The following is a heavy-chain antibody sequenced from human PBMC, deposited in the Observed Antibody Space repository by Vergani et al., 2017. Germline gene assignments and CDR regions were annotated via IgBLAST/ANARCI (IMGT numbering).Heavy chain of an antibody. CDR1: SHTFQTYG. D-gene: IGHD1-1*01. J-gene: IGHJ3*01. Sequence: QVQLVQSGAELKKPGASVSVSCKGSSHTFQTYGISWVRQAPGKGLEWMARIRPYTGHTIYAQKFQDRVTMTADTSTNTAYMELRSLRSDDTAVYFCARVAPSNSEVTPTAFDVWGQGTMVTVSS. V-gene: IGHV1-18*01. CDR2: IRPYTGHT. CDR3: ARVAPSNSEVTPTAFDV.